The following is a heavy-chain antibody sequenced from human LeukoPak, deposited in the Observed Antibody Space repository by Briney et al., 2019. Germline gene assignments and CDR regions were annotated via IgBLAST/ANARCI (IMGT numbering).Heavy chain of an antibody. J-gene: IGHJ4*02. V-gene: IGHV3-30*02. CDR2: IRYDGSNK. Sequence: GGSLRLSCAAPGFTFSSYGMHWVRQAPGKGLEWVAFIRYDGSNKYYADSVKGRFTISRDNSKNTLYLQMNSLRAEDTAVYYCAKDLRVPAAGTKVDYWGQGTLVTVSS. CDR3: AKDLRVPAAGTKVDY. D-gene: IGHD6-13*01. CDR1: GFTFSSYG.